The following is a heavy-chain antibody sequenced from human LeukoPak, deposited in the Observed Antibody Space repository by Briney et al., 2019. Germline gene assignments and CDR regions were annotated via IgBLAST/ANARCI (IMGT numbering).Heavy chain of an antibody. J-gene: IGHJ4*02. Sequence: GGSLRLSCTASGFTFGDYAMSWFRQAPGKGLEWVGFIRSKAYGGTTEYAASVKGRFTISRDDSKSIAYLQMNSLKTEDTAVYYCSRDRGPFQYYDYVWGSFISDYWGQGTLVTVSS. CDR3: SRDRGPFQYYDYVWGSFISDY. D-gene: IGHD3-16*01. V-gene: IGHV3-49*03. CDR2: IRSKAYGGTT. CDR1: GFTFGDYA.